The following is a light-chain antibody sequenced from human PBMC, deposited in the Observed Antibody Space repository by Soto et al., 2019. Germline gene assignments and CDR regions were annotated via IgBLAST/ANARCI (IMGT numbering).Light chain of an antibody. Sequence: EIVLTQSPGTLSLSPGERATLSCRASQGLTSSYLAWFQQRPGQAPRLLIYGTSRRATGIPDRFSGSGSGTDFTLTISRLEPKDFAVYYCQQYDSSPRTFGGGTKVEIK. J-gene: IGKJ4*01. CDR1: QGLTSSY. V-gene: IGKV3-20*01. CDR2: GTS. CDR3: QQYDSSPRT.